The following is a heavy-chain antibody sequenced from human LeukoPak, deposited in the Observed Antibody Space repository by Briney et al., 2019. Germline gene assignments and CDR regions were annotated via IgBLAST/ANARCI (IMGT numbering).Heavy chain of an antibody. J-gene: IGHJ4*02. CDR3: ARGGLRWSIDY. CDR1: GGSFSDYY. CDR2: INHSGST. D-gene: IGHD4-23*01. V-gene: IGHV4-34*01. Sequence: SETLSVTCAVYGGSFSDYYWSWIRQPPGKGLEWIGEINHSGSTNYNPSLKSRVTISVDTSKNQFSLKLSSVTAADTAVYYCARGGLRWSIDYWGQGTLVTVSS.